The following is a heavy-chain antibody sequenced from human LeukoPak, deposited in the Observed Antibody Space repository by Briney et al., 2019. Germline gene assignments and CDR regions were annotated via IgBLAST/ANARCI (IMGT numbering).Heavy chain of an antibody. D-gene: IGHD3-22*01. CDR1: GFTFSSYA. CDR2: ISGSGGST. CDR3: AKAEPYSSGYPKSWFNP. V-gene: IGHV3-23*01. J-gene: IGHJ5*02. Sequence: GGSLRLSCAASGFTFSSYAMSWVRQAPGKGLEWVSGISGSGGSTYYADSVKGRFIISRDNSKNTLYLQMNSLRAEDTAVYYCAKAEPYSSGYPKSWFNPWGQGNLVTVSS.